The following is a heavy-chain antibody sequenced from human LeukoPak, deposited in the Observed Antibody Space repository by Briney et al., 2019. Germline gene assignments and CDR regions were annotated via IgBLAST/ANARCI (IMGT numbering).Heavy chain of an antibody. CDR3: ARDSPRLLWFGEPHYYYYMDV. V-gene: IGHV4-4*07. D-gene: IGHD3-10*01. CDR2: IYTSGST. Sequence: SETLSLTCTVSGGSINSYYWSWIRQPAGEGLEWIGRIYTSGSTNYNPSLKSRVTMSVDTSKNQFSLKLSSVTAADTAVYYCARDSPRLLWFGEPHYYYYMDVWGKGTTVTVSS. J-gene: IGHJ6*03. CDR1: GGSINSYY.